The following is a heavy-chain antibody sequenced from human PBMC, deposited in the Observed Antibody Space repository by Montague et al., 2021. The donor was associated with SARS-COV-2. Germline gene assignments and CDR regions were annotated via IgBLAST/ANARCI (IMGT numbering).Heavy chain of an antibody. CDR2: INPDGSRP. D-gene: IGHD2-15*01. CDR3: AGAPHCGGGSCFSFDYYGLDV. CDR1: GFTFSHYW. Sequence: SLRLSGAASGFTFSHYWWHWVRQVPGKGLVWVSRINPDGSRPTYSDSVXGRFTISRDNAKNTVYLQMSGLRVEDTAVYYCAGAPHCGGGSCFSFDYYGLDVWGQGTTVSVSS. V-gene: IGHV3-74*03. J-gene: IGHJ6*02.